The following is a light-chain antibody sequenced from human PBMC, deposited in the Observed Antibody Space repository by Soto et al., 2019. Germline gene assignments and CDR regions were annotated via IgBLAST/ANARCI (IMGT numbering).Light chain of an antibody. Sequence: IQMTQSPCSLSSPLGSRVTITCRASRIIDTDVDWYQQKPGKAPDLRIYDASNLEAGVPSRFRGSGSGTDFTFTISRLQPEDIATYDCQQYENLPTFGQGTRLEIK. CDR3: QQYENLPT. V-gene: IGKV1-33*01. CDR1: RIIDTD. CDR2: DAS. J-gene: IGKJ5*01.